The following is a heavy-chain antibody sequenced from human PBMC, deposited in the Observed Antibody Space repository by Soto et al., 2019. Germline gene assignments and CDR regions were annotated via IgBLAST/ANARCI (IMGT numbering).Heavy chain of an antibody. CDR2: ISSSGSTI. D-gene: IGHD1-7*01. V-gene: IGHV3-48*03. J-gene: IGHJ6*02. Sequence: AGSLRLSCAASGFTFSSYEMNWVRQAPGKGLEWVSYISSSGSTIYYADSVKGRFTISRDNAKNSLYLQMNSLRAEDTAVYYCAREGVQVELRSLYYYYGMDVWGQGTTVTVSS. CDR1: GFTFSSYE. CDR3: AREGVQVELRSLYYYYGMDV.